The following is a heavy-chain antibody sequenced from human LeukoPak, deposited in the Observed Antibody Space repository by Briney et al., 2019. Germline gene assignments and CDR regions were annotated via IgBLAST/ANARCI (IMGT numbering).Heavy chain of an antibody. J-gene: IGHJ4*02. V-gene: IGHV4-34*01. CDR3: ARGPRYSGYDLNY. CDR2: INHSGST. D-gene: IGHD5-12*01. Sequence: PSETLSLTCAVYGGSFSGYYWSWIRQPPGKGLEWIGEINHSGSTNYNPSLKSRVTISVDTSKNQFSLKLSSVTAADTAVYCCARGPRYSGYDLNYWGQGTLVTVSS. CDR1: GGSFSGYY.